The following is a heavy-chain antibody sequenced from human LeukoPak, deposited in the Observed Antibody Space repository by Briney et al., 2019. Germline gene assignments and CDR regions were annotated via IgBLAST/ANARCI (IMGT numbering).Heavy chain of an antibody. CDR2: IYYSGST. D-gene: IGHD6-13*01. Sequence: SETLSLTCTVSGGSISSYYWSWIRQPPGKGLEWIGYIYYSGSTNYNPSLKSRVTISVETSKNEFSLKLRSVTAADTAVYYCARVTGYRVEDYFDYWGQGTLVTVSS. J-gene: IGHJ4*02. CDR1: GGSISSYY. V-gene: IGHV4-59*01. CDR3: ARVTGYRVEDYFDY.